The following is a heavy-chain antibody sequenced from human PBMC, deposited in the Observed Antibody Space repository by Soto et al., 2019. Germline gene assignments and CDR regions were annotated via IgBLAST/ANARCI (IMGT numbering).Heavy chain of an antibody. CDR1: GGTFSSYT. V-gene: IGHV1-69*08. D-gene: IGHD6-19*01. Sequence: QVQLVQSGAEVKKPGSSVKVSCKASGGTFSSYTISWVRQAPGQGLEWMGRIIPILGIANYVQKFQGRVTITADKSTSTAYMELSSLRSEDTAVYYCARDGGGYSSGWSNYWGQGTLVTVSS. J-gene: IGHJ4*02. CDR3: ARDGGGYSSGWSNY. CDR2: IIPILGIA.